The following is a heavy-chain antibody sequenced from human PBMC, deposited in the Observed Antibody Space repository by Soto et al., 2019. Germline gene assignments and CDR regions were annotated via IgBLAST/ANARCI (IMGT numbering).Heavy chain of an antibody. D-gene: IGHD1-1*01. Sequence: SETLSLTCTVSGVSISSGGYYWSWIRQHPGKGLEWIGYIYYSGSTYYNPSLKSRVTISVDTSKNQFSLKLSSVTAADTAVYYCARADQLEEPDYWGQGTLVTVSS. V-gene: IGHV4-31*03. CDR3: ARADQLEEPDY. J-gene: IGHJ4*02. CDR1: GVSISSGGYY. CDR2: IYYSGST.